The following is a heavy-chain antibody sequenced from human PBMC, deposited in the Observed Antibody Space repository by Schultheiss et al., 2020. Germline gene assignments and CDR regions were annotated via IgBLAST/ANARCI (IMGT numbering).Heavy chain of an antibody. CDR2: IWYDGSNK. V-gene: IGHV3-33*01. D-gene: IGHD6-6*01. J-gene: IGHJ6*03. CDR3: ARLAARPEDYYYYYYYMDV. CDR1: GFTFSSYG. Sequence: GGSLRLSCAASGFTFSSYGMHWVRQAPGKGLEWVGVIWYDGSNKYYADSVKGRFTISRDNSKNTLYLQMNSLRAEDTAVYYCARLAARPEDYYYYYYYMDVWGKGTTVTVSS.